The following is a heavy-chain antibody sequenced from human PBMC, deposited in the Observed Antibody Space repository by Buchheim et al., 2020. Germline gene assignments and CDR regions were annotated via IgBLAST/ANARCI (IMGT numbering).Heavy chain of an antibody. V-gene: IGHV5-51*01. D-gene: IGHD6-19*01. Sequence: VQLVQSGAEVKKPGESLKISCEASGYKFASYWIAWVRQMPGKGLEWMGIIYPDNSDTKYSPSFQGQVTISVDKSIDTAYLQWGGLKASDTAMYYCARRSGSGPFNYYGMDLWGQGTT. CDR2: IYPDNSDT. J-gene: IGHJ6*02. CDR1: GYKFASYW. CDR3: ARRSGSGPFNYYGMDL.